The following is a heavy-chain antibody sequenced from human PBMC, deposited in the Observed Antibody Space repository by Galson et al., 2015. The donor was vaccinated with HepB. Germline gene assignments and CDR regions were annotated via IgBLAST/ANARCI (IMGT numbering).Heavy chain of an antibody. CDR1: GGSISSSSYY. Sequence: ETLSLTCTVSGGSISSSSYYWGWIRQPPGKGLEWIGSIYYSGSTYYNPSLKSRVTISVDTSKNQFSLKLSSVTAADTAVYYCARCGSGSLDYWGQGTLVTVSS. CDR2: IYYSGST. CDR3: ARCGSGSLDY. D-gene: IGHD3-10*01. J-gene: IGHJ4*02. V-gene: IGHV4-39*07.